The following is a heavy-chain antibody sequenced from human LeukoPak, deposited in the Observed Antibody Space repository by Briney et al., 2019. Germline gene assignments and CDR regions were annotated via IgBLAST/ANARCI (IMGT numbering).Heavy chain of an antibody. V-gene: IGHV1-8*03. CDR1: GYTFTGYY. D-gene: IGHD4-11*01. J-gene: IGHJ5*02. CDR3: ARGLLGFMRSDYSNYWDNWFDP. Sequence: ASVKVSCKASGYTFTGYYMHWVRQAPGQGLEWMGWINPNSGNTGYAQKFQGRVTITRNTSISTAYMELSSLRFEDTAVYYCARGLLGFMRSDYSNYWDNWFDPWGQGTLVTVSS. CDR2: INPNSGNT.